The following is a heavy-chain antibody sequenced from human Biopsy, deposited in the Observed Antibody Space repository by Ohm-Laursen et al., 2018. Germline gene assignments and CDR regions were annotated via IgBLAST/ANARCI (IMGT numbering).Heavy chain of an antibody. CDR1: GGTFSSSA. V-gene: IGHV1-69*01. CDR3: ARGGGYNWNNGWFDP. CDR2: IIGIFRTA. Sequence: SSVKVSCKASGGTFSSSAITWVRQAPGQGLEWMGGIIGIFRTAHYAQRFQGRVTITADDFMSTAYMELSSLRSEDTAVYYCARGGGYNWNNGWFDPWGQGTLVTVSS. D-gene: IGHD1/OR15-1a*01. J-gene: IGHJ5*02.